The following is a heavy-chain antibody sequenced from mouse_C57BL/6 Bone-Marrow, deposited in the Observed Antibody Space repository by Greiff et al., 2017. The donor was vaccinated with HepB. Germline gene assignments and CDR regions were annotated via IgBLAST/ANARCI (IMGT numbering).Heavy chain of an antibody. CDR3: ARRGRLRILYYFDY. V-gene: IGHV1-59*01. D-gene: IGHD3-2*02. J-gene: IGHJ2*01. CDR1: GYTFTSYW. Sequence: VQLQQSGAELVRPGTSVKLSCKASGYTFTSYWMHWVKQRPGQGLEWIGVIDPSDSYTNYNQKFKGKATLTVDTSSSTAYMQLSSLTSEDSAVYYCARRGRLRILYYFDYWGQGTTLTVSS. CDR2: IDPSDSYT.